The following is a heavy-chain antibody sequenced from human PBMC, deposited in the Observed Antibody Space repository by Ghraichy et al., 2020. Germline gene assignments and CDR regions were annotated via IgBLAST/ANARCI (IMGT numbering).Heavy chain of an antibody. J-gene: IGHJ5*02. CDR1: GYTFTNYV. CDR3: ARSGYSGYDQFDP. Sequence: ASVKVSCQASGYTFTNYVINWVRQAPGQGLEWMGWISGYNGNTNYAQKLQGRVTLTTDTSTNTAYMELRSLRSDDTAVYYCARSGYSGYDQFDPWGRGTLVTVSS. CDR2: ISGYNGNT. D-gene: IGHD5-12*01. V-gene: IGHV1-18*04.